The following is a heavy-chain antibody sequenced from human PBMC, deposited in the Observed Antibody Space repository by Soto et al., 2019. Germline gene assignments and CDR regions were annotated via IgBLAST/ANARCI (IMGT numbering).Heavy chain of an antibody. CDR2: SYYTGSS. J-gene: IGHJ4*02. D-gene: IGHD5-12*01. CDR3: ARDLRGYSRYDYLDY. CDR1: GGSISSGGYY. V-gene: IGHV4-31*03. Sequence: SETLSLTCTVSGGSISSGGYYWSWIRQHPGKGLEWVGYSYYTGSSYYNPSLKSRVTISVDAPKNQLSLRLASVTAADTAVYYCARDLRGYSRYDYLDYWGQGIPVTVSS.